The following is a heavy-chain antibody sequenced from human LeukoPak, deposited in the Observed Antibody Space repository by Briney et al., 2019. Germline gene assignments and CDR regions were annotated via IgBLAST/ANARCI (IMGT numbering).Heavy chain of an antibody. CDR2: IYYSGST. Sequence: SETLSLTCTVSGGSISSYYWSWTRQPPGKGLEWIGYIYYSGSTNYNPSLKSRVTISVDTSKNQFSLKLSSVTAADTAVYYCARRITIFGVVDYWGQGTLVTVSS. D-gene: IGHD3-3*01. J-gene: IGHJ4*02. CDR3: ARRITIFGVVDY. CDR1: GGSISSYY. V-gene: IGHV4-59*01.